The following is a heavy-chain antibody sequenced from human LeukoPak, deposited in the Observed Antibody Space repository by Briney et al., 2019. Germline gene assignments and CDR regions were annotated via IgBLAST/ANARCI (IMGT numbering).Heavy chain of an antibody. J-gene: IGHJ5*02. Sequence: SETLSLTCTVSGGHISSSNYYWVWIRQPPGKGLEWIGNNDYSGSTYYNPSLKSRVNISVDTTKNQFSLKLTSVTAADTAVYYCARSQFYGSGSYQGRWFDPWGQGTLVTVSS. CDR2: NDYSGST. CDR3: ARSQFYGSGSYQGRWFDP. D-gene: IGHD3-10*01. V-gene: IGHV4-39*07. CDR1: GGHISSSNYY.